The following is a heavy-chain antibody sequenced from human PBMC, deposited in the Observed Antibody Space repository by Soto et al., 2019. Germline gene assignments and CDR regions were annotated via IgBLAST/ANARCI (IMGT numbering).Heavy chain of an antibody. CDR1: GGTFSSYA. Sequence: QVRLVQSGAEVTKPGSSVKVSCEASGGTFSSYAVTWVRQAPGQGLEWMGGIIPIVSTPNYAQKFQGRLPFSEDKSTTTSYMKLVSLRSEDTGCYYWAGVGYSFWSRYPDYGDAVWGQGTTVIVSS. J-gene: IGHJ6*02. CDR3: AGVGYSFWSRYPDYGDAV. V-gene: IGHV1-69*06. D-gene: IGHD3-3*01. CDR2: IIPIVSTP.